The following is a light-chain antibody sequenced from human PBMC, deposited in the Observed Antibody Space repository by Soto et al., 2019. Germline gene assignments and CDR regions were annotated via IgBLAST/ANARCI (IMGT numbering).Light chain of an antibody. J-gene: IGKJ5*01. Sequence: IRRTQSPSFLSPSIAVIVKITCRASQVISTSLAWYQVKPGKAPKLLIYAASTLESGVPSRFSATVSGTEFSLTITSLQPEDFATYYCQQLFDSPSAFGQGTRLEIK. CDR2: AAS. V-gene: IGKV1-9*01. CDR3: QQLFDSPSA. CDR1: QVISTS.